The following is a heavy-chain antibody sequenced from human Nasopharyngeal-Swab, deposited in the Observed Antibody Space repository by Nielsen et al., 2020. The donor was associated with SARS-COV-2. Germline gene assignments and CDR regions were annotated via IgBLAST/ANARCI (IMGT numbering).Heavy chain of an antibody. D-gene: IGHD3-22*01. Sequence: SETLSLTCTVSGGSISTGGYYWTWTRQHPGKGLEWPGYISDTGSAYYNPSLESRLLISVDKSANQFSLKLSSVTAADTAVYYCARGVYDSRGYYGFDYWGQGTLVPVSS. CDR1: GGSISTGGYY. CDR2: ISDTGSA. CDR3: ARGVYDSRGYYGFDY. V-gene: IGHV4-31*03. J-gene: IGHJ4*02.